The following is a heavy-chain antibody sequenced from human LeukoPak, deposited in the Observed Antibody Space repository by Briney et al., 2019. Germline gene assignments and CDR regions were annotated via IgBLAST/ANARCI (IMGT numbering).Heavy chain of an antibody. CDR1: GVSISSGSYY. Sequence: PSETLSLTCSVSGVSISSGSYYWSWIRQPAGKGLEWIGRIYTSGSTNYNPSLKSRVTISVDTSKNQFSLKLSSVTAADTAVYYCARARSGSYDPNWFDPWGQGTLVTVSS. V-gene: IGHV4-61*02. D-gene: IGHD1-26*01. CDR2: IYTSGST. J-gene: IGHJ5*02. CDR3: ARARSGSYDPNWFDP.